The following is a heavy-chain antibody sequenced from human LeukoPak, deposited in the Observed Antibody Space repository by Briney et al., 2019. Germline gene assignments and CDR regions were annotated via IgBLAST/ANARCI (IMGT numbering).Heavy chain of an antibody. CDR1: GGTFSSYA. J-gene: IGHJ4*02. Sequence: ASVKVSCKASGGTFSSYAISWVRQAPGQGLEWMGRIIPILGIANYAQKFQGRVTIAADKSTSTAYLELSSLRSEDTAVYYCGSDSLRFLEWLFFDYWGQGTLVTVSS. D-gene: IGHD3-3*01. CDR3: GSDSLRFLEWLFFDY. V-gene: IGHV1-69*04. CDR2: IIPILGIA.